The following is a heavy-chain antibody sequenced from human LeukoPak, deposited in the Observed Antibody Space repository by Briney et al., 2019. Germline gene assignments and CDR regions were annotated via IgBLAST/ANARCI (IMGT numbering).Heavy chain of an antibody. J-gene: IGHJ6*02. CDR2: IYSGGST. D-gene: IGHD5-24*01. V-gene: IGHV3-66*02. CDR1: GFTVSSNY. Sequence: GGSLRLSCAASGFTVSSNYMSWVRQAPEKGLEWVSVIYSGGSTYYADSVKGRFTISRDNSKNTLYLQMNSLRAEGTAVYYCARDGYYYYGMDVWGQGATVTVSS. CDR3: ARDGYYYYGMDV.